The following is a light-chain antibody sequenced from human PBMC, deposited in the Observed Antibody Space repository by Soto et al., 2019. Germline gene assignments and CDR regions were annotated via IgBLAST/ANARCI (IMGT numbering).Light chain of an antibody. CDR2: DAS. CDR1: QPIRTW. CDR3: QTYYSAPLS. Sequence: PVTRSPATLSASVGDGVRITSRASQPIRTWLAWYQEKPGKAPKLLIYDASSLEGGVPSRFSGSGSGIDLPLTNSSLHPDPFATFYCQTYYSAPLSFGQGTRLEIK. V-gene: IGKV1-5*01. J-gene: IGKJ1*01.